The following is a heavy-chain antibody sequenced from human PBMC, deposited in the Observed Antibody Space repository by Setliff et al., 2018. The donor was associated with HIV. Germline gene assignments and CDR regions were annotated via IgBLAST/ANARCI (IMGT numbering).Heavy chain of an antibody. CDR1: DYTFTTYW. Sequence: PGESLKISCKAVDYTFTTYWIGWVRQMPGEGLEWMGIIYPDDSNIRYNPSFQSQVTSSADKSITTAYLEIHNLKASDTATYYCARRDGRSMNAFQIWGPGTMVTVS. J-gene: IGHJ3*01. CDR2: IYPDDSNI. D-gene: IGHD6-13*01. CDR3: ARRDGRSMNAFQI. V-gene: IGHV5-51*01.